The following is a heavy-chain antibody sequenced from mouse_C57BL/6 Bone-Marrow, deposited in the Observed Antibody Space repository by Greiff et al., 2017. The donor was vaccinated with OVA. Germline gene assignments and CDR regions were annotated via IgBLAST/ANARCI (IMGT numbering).Heavy chain of an antibody. D-gene: IGHD1-1*01. CDR3: ARLGIYYYARGYFDV. CDR1: GYAFSSYW. Sequence: VKLQESGAELVKPGASVKISCKASGYAFSSYWMNWVKQRPGKGLEWIGQIYPGDGDTNYNGKFKGKATLTADKSSSTAYMQLSSLTSEDSAVYFCARLGIYYYARGYFDVWGTGTTVTVSS. V-gene: IGHV1-80*01. J-gene: IGHJ1*03. CDR2: IYPGDGDT.